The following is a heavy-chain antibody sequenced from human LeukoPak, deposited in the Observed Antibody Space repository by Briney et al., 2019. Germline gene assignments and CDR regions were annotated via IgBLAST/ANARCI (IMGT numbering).Heavy chain of an antibody. V-gene: IGHV6-1*01. CDR2: TYYRSKWYN. Sequence: SQTLSLTCAISGDSVSSNSAAWNWIRQSPSRGLERLGRTYYRSKWYNDYAVSVKSRITINPDTSKNQFSLQLNSVTPEDTAVYYCARSDGYSSSWGVPEYFDLWGRGTLVTVSS. J-gene: IGHJ2*01. CDR3: ARSDGYSSSWGVPEYFDL. D-gene: IGHD6-13*01. CDR1: GDSVSSNSAA.